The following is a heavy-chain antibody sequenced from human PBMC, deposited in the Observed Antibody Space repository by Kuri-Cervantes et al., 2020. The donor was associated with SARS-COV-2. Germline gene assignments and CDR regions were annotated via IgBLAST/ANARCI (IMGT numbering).Heavy chain of an antibody. CDR1: GFDFSDYA. V-gene: IGHV3-30*04. CDR3: ARDGLVL. D-gene: IGHD3/OR15-3a*01. J-gene: IGHJ4*02. Sequence: GESLKISCAASGFDFSDYAMHWVRQVPGTGLEWVAIISYDGSNKEYADSVKGRFTISRDNSENTLYLQMNSPRAGDTALYYCARDGLVLWGQGTLVTVSS. CDR2: ISYDGSNK.